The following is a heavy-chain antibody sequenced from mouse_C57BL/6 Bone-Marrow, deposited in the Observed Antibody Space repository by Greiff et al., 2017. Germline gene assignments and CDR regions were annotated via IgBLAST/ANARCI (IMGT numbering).Heavy chain of an antibody. CDR1: GYSITSGYY. J-gene: IGHJ2*01. CDR3: AQGRGTGTDFDY. D-gene: IGHD4-1*01. Sequence: EVKLQESGPGLVKPSQSLSLTCSVTGYSITSGYYWNWIRQFPGNKLEWMGYISYDGSNNYNPSLKNRISITRDTSKNQFFLKLNSVTTEDTATYYCAQGRGTGTDFDYWGQGTTLTVSS. V-gene: IGHV3-6*01. CDR2: ISYDGSN.